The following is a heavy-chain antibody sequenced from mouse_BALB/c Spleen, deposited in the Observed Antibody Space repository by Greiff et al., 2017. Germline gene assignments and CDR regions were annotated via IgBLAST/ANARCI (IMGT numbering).Heavy chain of an antibody. CDR2: IDPETGGT. D-gene: IGHD2-12*01. Sequence: VQLQQSGAELVRPGASVTLSCKASGYTFTDYEMHWVKQTPVHGLEWIGAIDPETGGTAYNQKFKGKATLTADKSSSTAYMELRSLTSEDSAVYYCTRERNYRRFAYWGQGTLVTVSA. J-gene: IGHJ3*01. CDR3: TRERNYRRFAY. CDR1: GYTFTDYE. V-gene: IGHV1-15*01.